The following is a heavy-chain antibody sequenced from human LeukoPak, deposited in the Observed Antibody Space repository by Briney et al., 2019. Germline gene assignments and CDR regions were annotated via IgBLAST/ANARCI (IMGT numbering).Heavy chain of an antibody. Sequence: SETLSLTCTVSGGSISSSSYYWGWIRQPPGKGLEWIGSIYYSGSTYYNPSLKSRVTISVDTSKNQFSLKLSSVTAADTAVYYCAREPYMVRGVIISWFDPWGQGTLVTVSS. CDR3: AREPYMVRGVIISWFDP. CDR1: GGSISSSSYY. V-gene: IGHV4-39*02. J-gene: IGHJ5*02. D-gene: IGHD3-10*01. CDR2: IYYSGST.